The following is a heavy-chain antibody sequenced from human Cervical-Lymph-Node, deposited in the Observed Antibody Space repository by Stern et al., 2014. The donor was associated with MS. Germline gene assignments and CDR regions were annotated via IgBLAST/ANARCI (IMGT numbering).Heavy chain of an antibody. D-gene: IGHD3-3*01. CDR2: IYDSGST. J-gene: IGHJ4*02. CDR1: GGSISSGGYY. V-gene: IGHV4-31*03. CDR3: ARVSYDFWSGYYVFDY. Sequence: QVQLQESGPGLVQPSQTLSLTCTVSGGSISSGGYYWRWIRQHHGKGLVSIGYIYDSGSTYYTPSLKSRVTISVDTSKNQFSLKLSSVTAADTAVYYCARVSYDFWSGYYVFDYWGQGTLVTVSS.